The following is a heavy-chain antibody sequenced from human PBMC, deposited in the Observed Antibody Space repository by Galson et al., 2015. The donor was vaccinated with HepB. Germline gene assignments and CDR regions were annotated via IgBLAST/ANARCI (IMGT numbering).Heavy chain of an antibody. V-gene: IGHV4-59*01. Sequence: QVQLQESGPGLVKPSETLSLTCTVSGGSISSYYWSWIRQPPGKGLEWIGYIYYSGSTNYNPSLKSRVTISVDTSKNQFSLKLSSVTAADTAVYYCASGSIVGATTFDYWGQGTLVTVSS. D-gene: IGHD1-26*01. CDR3: ASGSIVGATTFDY. CDR2: IYYSGST. CDR1: GGSISSYY. J-gene: IGHJ4*02.